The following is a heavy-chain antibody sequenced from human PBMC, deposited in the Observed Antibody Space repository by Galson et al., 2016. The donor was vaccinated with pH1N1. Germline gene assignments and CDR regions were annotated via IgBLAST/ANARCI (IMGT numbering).Heavy chain of an antibody. Sequence: SLRLSCAASDFTFSSYEMSWVRQAPGKGLEWVAYISSSGSAIYYTDSVEGRFTISRENAGNSLFLRMSSLRAEDTAVYYCARDTSGHAPRPYGAFDIWGQGTMVTVSS. V-gene: IGHV3-48*03. CDR3: ARDTSGHAPRPYGAFDI. J-gene: IGHJ3*02. CDR2: ISSSGSAI. D-gene: IGHD3-10*01. CDR1: DFTFSSYE.